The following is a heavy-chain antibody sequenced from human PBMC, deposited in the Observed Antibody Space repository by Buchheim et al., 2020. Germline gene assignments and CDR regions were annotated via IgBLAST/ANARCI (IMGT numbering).Heavy chain of an antibody. CDR1: GFTFSSYA. CDR2: ISSSTTTI. D-gene: IGHD6-25*01. CDR3: ARDRLGGGF. J-gene: IGHJ4*02. V-gene: IGHV3-48*02. Sequence: EIQLVESGGDLVQPGGSLRLSCAASGFTFSSYAMNWVRQGPGKGLEWIAYISSSTTTIYYADSVEGRFTVSRDNDRNSLYPQMDSLRDEDTAVYYCARDRLGGGFWGQGTL.